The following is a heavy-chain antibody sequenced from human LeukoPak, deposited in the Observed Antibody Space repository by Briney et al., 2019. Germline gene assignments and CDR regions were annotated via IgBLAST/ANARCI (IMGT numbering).Heavy chain of an antibody. CDR3: AKRSGAPGNFDY. J-gene: IGHJ4*01. D-gene: IGHD1-1*01. CDR2: ISADGGST. Sequence: PGGSLRLSCGASGFTFDEHDMNWVRQVPGKGLEWVSLISADGGSTHYADSVKGRFTISRDNSRNSLYLQMTSLRTDDSAFYYCAKRSGAPGNFDYWGHGTLVTVAS. CDR1: GFTFDEHD. V-gene: IGHV3-43*02.